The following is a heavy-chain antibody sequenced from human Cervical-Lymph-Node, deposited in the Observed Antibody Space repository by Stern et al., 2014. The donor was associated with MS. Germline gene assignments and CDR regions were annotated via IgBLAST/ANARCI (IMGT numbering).Heavy chain of an antibody. CDR2: NKPRGGRT. Sequence: QVQLVQSGTEVKKPGASVKVSCKASGYTLTIYYIHWVRQAPGQGLEWMGVNKPRGGRTTYAQKFKGRVTMTRDTSTSTAYMELSSRRSDDTAVYYCASGGEVDGGDVWGQGTTVTVFS. J-gene: IGHJ6*02. CDR1: GYTLTIYY. CDR3: ASGGEVDGGDV. V-gene: IGHV1-46*01. D-gene: IGHD2-15*01.